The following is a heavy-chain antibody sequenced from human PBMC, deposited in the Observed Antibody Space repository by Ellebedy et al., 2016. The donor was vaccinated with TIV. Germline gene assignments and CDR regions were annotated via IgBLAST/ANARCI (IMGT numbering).Heavy chain of an antibody. CDR1: GGSISSSSYY. D-gene: IGHD3-22*01. CDR2: IYYSGST. V-gene: IGHV4-39*07. J-gene: IGHJ6*02. Sequence: SETLSLTXTVSGGSISSSSYYWGWIRQPPGKGLEWIGSIYYSGSTYYNPSLKSRVTISVDTSKNQFSLKLSSVTAADTAVYYCARHYYDSSGYSLDYGMDVWGQGTTVTVSS. CDR3: ARHYYDSSGYSLDYGMDV.